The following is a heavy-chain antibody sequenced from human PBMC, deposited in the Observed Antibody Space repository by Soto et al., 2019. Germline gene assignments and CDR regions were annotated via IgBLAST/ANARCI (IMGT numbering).Heavy chain of an antibody. J-gene: IGHJ4*02. CDR1: GFSLSTSGVG. V-gene: IGHV2-5*02. D-gene: IGHD3-16*01. CDR2: IYWDDDK. CDR3: AHVSYPANRLTY. Sequence: QITLKESGPTLVKPTQTLTLTCSFSGFSLSTSGVGVGWIRQPPGEALEWLPLIYWDDDKRYSPSLKSRLTITKDTSKNQVVLTMTNLDPVDTATYYCAHVSYPANRLTYWGQGTLVTVSS.